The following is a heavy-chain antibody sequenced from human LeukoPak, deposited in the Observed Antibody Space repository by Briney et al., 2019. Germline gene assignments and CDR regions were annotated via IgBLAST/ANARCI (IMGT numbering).Heavy chain of an antibody. D-gene: IGHD6-19*01. V-gene: IGHV1-2*02. CDR2: INPNSGDT. J-gene: IGHJ3*02. Sequence: ASVNVSCKASGYTFTGYSMHWVRQAPGQGLEWMGWINPNSGDTSYAQNFQGRVTMTRDTSISTAYMELSRLRSDDTAVYYCARDSSGWLNDAFDIWGQGTMVTVSS. CDR3: ARDSSGWLNDAFDI. CDR1: GYTFTGYS.